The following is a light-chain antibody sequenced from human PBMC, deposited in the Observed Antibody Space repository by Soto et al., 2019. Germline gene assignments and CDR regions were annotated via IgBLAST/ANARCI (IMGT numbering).Light chain of an antibody. CDR3: QQSYSTPYT. CDR1: QNINSY. CDR2: ETS. J-gene: IGKJ2*01. V-gene: IGKV1-39*01. Sequence: DIQMTQSPSSLSASVGDRLTITCRASQNINSYLNWYQAKPGKAPKLLIYETSSLQSGVPSRFSGSGSGTDFTLTISSLQAEDFATYYCQQSYSTPYTFGQGTKLEI.